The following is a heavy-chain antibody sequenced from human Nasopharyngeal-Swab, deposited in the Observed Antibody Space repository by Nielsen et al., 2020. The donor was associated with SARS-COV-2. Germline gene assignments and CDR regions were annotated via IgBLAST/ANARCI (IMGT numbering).Heavy chain of an antibody. CDR3: ARENWQLANVFDI. J-gene: IGHJ3*02. CDR2: MYDNEYT. V-gene: IGHV4-59*01. D-gene: IGHD6-19*01. CDR1: GASMSGYS. Sequence: SETLSLTCTVSGASMSGYSWSWIRQPPGKGLEWIAFMYDNEYTNYNPSLRGRATISLDTYKNQFSLKVTSVTAADTAVYYCARENWQLANVFDIWGQGTMVTVSS.